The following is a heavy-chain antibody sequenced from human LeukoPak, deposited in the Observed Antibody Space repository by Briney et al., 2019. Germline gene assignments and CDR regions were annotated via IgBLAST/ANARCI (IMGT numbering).Heavy chain of an antibody. CDR2: IYYSGST. Sequence: SETLSLTCTVSGGSISSSSYYWGWIRQPPGKGLEWIGSIYYSGSTYYNPSLKSRVTISVDTSKNQFSLELSSVTAADTAVYYCARRLDYYDSSGYYLGLAFDIWGQGTMVTVPS. CDR3: ARRLDYYDSSGYYLGLAFDI. D-gene: IGHD3-22*01. V-gene: IGHV4-39*01. CDR1: GGSISSSSYY. J-gene: IGHJ3*02.